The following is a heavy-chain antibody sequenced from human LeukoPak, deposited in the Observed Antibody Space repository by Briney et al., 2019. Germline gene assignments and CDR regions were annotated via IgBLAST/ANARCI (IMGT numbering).Heavy chain of an antibody. CDR1: GYSFTSYW. Sequence: GESLKISCKGSGYSFTSYWISWVRQMPGKGLEWMGRIDPSDSYTNYSPSFQGHVTISADKSISTAYLQWSSLKASDTAMYYCARHESYSSGWYKDWFDPWGQGTLVTVSS. J-gene: IGHJ5*02. D-gene: IGHD6-19*01. CDR2: IDPSDSYT. CDR3: ARHESYSSGWYKDWFDP. V-gene: IGHV5-10-1*01.